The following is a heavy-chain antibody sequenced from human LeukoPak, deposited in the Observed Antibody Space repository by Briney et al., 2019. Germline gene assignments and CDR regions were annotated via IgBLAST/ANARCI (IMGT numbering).Heavy chain of an antibody. CDR3: ARGKRGRSCYDY. J-gene: IGHJ4*02. V-gene: IGHV1-2*06. Sequence: ASVKVSCKASGYTFTGYCMHWVRQAPGQGLEWMGRINPNSGGTNYAQKFQGRVTMTRDTSISTAYMELSRLRSDDTAVYYCARGKRGRSCYDYWGQGTLVTVSS. CDR2: INPNSGGT. D-gene: IGHD2-15*01. CDR1: GYTFTGYC.